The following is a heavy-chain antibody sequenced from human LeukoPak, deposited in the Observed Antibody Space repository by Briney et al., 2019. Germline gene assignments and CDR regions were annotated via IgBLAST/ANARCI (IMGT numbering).Heavy chain of an antibody. J-gene: IGHJ6*04. V-gene: IGHV3-7*03. CDR1: GFPFSNSW. CDR2: INKDGGGI. CDR3: AGGNSMDV. D-gene: IGHD1/OR15-1a*01. Sequence: GGSLRLSCAVSGFPFSNSWMYWVRQAPGKGLEGVANINKDGGGISYVDSVKGRFIISRDNARNSPYLQMNSLRVEDTAVYFCAGGNSMDVWGKGTAVTVSS.